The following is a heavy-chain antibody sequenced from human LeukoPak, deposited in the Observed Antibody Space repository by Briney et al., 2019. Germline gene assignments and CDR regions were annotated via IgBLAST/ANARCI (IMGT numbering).Heavy chain of an antibody. D-gene: IGHD2-15*01. Sequence: SQTLSLTCAISGDSVSSNSAAWNWIRQSPSRGLEWLGRTYYRSKWYNDYAVSVKSRITINPDTSKNQFSLKLSSVTAADTAVYYCARGEFRFVVVAATNAKIFDYWGQGTLVTVSS. V-gene: IGHV6-1*01. CDR3: ARGEFRFVVVAATNAKIFDY. CDR2: TYYRSKWYN. J-gene: IGHJ4*02. CDR1: GDSVSSNSAA.